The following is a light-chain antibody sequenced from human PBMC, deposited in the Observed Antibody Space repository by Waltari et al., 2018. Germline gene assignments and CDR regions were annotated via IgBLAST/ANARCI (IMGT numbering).Light chain of an antibody. CDR2: AAS. Sequence: EIVLTQSPATLSLSPGERATLSCRDSQSVSSYLAWYQQKPGQAPRLLIYAASNVATGIPARFSGSGSGTDFTLTISSLEPEDFAVYYCQQRSNWPRSLTFGGGTKVEIK. CDR3: QQRSNWPRSLT. V-gene: IGKV3-11*01. CDR1: QSVSSY. J-gene: IGKJ4*01.